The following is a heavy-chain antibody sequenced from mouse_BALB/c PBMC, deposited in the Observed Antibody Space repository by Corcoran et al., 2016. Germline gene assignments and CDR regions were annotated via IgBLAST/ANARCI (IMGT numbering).Heavy chain of an antibody. V-gene: IGHV1S56*01. Sequence: QVQLQQSGPELVKPGASVKMSCKASGYTFTSYYIHWVKQRPGQGLEWIGWIYPGDGSTKYNEKFKGKTTLTADKSSSTAYMLLSSLTSEDSAIYFCARYYGSSYDYWGQGTTLTVSS. J-gene: IGHJ2*01. D-gene: IGHD1-1*01. CDR1: GYTFTSYY. CDR2: IYPGDGST. CDR3: ARYYGSSYDY.